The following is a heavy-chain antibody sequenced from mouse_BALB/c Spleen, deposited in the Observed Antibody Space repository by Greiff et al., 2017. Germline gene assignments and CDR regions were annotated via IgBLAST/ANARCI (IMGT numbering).Heavy chain of an antibody. V-gene: IGHV5-17*02. J-gene: IGHJ1*01. Sequence: EVKVVESGGGLVQPGGSRKLSCAASGFTFSSFGMHWVRQAPEKGLEWVAYISSGSSTIYYADTVKGRFTISRDNPKNTLFLQMTSLRSEDTAMYYCARGALLYWYFEVWGAGTTVTVAS. CDR1: GFTFSSFG. D-gene: IGHD3-1*01. CDR2: ISSGSSTI. CDR3: ARGALLYWYFEV.